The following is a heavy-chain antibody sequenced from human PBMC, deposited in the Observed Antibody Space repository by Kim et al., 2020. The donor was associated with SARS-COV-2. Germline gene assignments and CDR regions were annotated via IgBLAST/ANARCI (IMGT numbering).Heavy chain of an antibody. CDR3: AKDLTYYDINRGHGSHYYYYGMGV. CDR2: ISGSGGST. Sequence: GGSLRLSCTASGFTFSSYAMSWVRPAPGKGLEWVSAISGSGGSTYYADSVKGRFTISRDNSKNTLYLQMNSLRAEDTAVYYCAKDLTYYDINRGHGSHYYYYGMGVLGQGATLTVSS. J-gene: IGHJ6*02. V-gene: IGHV3-23*01. D-gene: IGHD3-9*01. CDR1: GFTFSSYA.